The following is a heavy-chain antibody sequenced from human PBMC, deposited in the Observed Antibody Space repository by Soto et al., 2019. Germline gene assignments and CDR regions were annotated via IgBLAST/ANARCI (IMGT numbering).Heavy chain of an antibody. CDR3: ARGLVPTNGMAV. J-gene: IGHJ6*02. D-gene: IGHD2-2*01. V-gene: IGHV1-2*04. Sequence: ASVKVSCKASGYTFTGYYMHWVRQAPGQGLEWMGWINPNSGGTNYAQKFQGWVTMTRDTSISTAYMELSRLRSDDTAVYYCARGLVPTNGMAVWGQGTTVTVSS. CDR1: GYTFTGYY. CDR2: INPNSGGT.